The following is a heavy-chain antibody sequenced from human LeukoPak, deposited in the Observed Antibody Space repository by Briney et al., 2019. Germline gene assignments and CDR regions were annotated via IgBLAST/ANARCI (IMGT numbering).Heavy chain of an antibody. CDR1: GGSFSGYY. CDR3: ARERGGPYYYYGMDV. CDR2: IYTSGST. Sequence: PSETLSLTCAVYGGSFSGYYWSWIRQPAGKGLEWIGRIYTSGSTNYNPSLKSRVTMSVDTSKNQFSLKLSSVTAADTAVYYCARERGGPYYYYGMDVWGQGTTVTVSS. V-gene: IGHV4-4*07. J-gene: IGHJ6*02.